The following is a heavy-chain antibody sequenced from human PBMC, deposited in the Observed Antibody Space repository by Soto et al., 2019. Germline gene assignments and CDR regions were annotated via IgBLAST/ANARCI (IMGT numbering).Heavy chain of an antibody. J-gene: IGHJ4*02. D-gene: IGHD3-22*01. CDR2: INPSGGST. V-gene: IGHV1-46*01. CDR3: ARDKASLIVVGGRSNSHVQSALDL. CDR1: GYSFTNYH. Sequence: ASVKVSCKASGYSFTNYHIHWVRQARGQGPEWMGVINPSGGSTNYAREFQGRVTMTRDTSTSTVYMELGRLRSEGTALYYCARDKASLIVVGGRSNSHVQSALDLWGQGTLVTVSS.